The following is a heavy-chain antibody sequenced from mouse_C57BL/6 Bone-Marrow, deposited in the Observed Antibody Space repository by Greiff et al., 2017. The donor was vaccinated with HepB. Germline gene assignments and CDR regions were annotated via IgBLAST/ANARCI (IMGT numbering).Heavy chain of an antibody. J-gene: IGHJ3*01. CDR1: GFSFTSYA. CDR2: IWTGGGT. V-gene: IGHV2-9-1*01. CDR3: ARNREAQATSWFAY. D-gene: IGHD3-2*02. Sequence: QVQLKESGPGLVAPSQRLSITCTVSGFSFTSYAISWVRQPPGKGLEWLGVIWTGGGTNYNSALKSRLSISKDNSKSQVFLKMNSLQTDDTARYYCARNREAQATSWFAYWGQGTLVTVSA.